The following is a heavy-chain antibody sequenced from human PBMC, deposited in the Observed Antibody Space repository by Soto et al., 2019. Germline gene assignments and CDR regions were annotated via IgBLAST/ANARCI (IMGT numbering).Heavy chain of an antibody. D-gene: IGHD3-10*01. Sequence: SEILSLTCTVSGGSISSGDYYWSWIRQPPGKGLEWIGYIYYSGSTYYNPSLKSRVTISVDTSKNQFSLKLSSVTAADTAVYYCARDRMSMVRGYDYWGQGTLVTVSS. CDR1: GGSISSGDYY. CDR3: ARDRMSMVRGYDY. J-gene: IGHJ4*02. V-gene: IGHV4-30-4*01. CDR2: IYYSGST.